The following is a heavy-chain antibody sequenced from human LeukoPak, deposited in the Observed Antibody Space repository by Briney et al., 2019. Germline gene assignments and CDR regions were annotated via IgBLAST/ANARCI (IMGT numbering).Heavy chain of an antibody. CDR2: ISGDGSIT. V-gene: IGHV3-74*01. Sequence: GGSLRLSCAASGFTFSSYTMSWVRQAPGKGLVWVSRISGDGSITAYADSVKGRFTISRDNAKNTLYLQMNSLRAEDTAVYYCARGRAGNYYNHNDYWGQGTLVTVSS. D-gene: IGHD3-10*01. CDR1: GFTFSSYT. J-gene: IGHJ4*01. CDR3: ARGRAGNYYNHNDY.